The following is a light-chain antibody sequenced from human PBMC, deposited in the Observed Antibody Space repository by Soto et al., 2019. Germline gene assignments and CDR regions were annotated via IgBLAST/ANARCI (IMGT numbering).Light chain of an antibody. J-gene: IGKJ4*01. Sequence: DIVMTQSPDSLAVSLGERATINCKSSQSVLYSSNNKNYLAWYQQKPGQPPKRLIYWASTRESGVPDRFSGSGSGTDFTLTISSLQAEDVAVYYCQQYYSTPLTFGGGTKVDSK. CDR1: QSVLYSSNNKNY. CDR2: WAS. V-gene: IGKV4-1*01. CDR3: QQYYSTPLT.